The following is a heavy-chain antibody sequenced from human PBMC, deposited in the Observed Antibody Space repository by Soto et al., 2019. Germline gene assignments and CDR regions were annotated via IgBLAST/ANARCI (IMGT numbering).Heavy chain of an antibody. D-gene: IGHD2-2*01. CDR3: AREYCSSTSCLNWFDP. V-gene: IGHV4-39*02. CDR2: IYYSGST. J-gene: IGHJ5*02. CDR1: GGSISSSSYY. Sequence: SETLSLTCTVSGGSISSSSYYWGWIRQPPGKGLEWIGSIYYSGSTYYNPSLKSRVTISVDMSKNQFSLKLSSVTAADTAVYYCAREYCSSTSCLNWFDPWGQGTLVTVSS.